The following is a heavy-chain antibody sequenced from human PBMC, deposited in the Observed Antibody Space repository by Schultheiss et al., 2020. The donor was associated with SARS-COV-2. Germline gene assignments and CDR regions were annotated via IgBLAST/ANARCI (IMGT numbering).Heavy chain of an antibody. CDR3: ARGQRERYDFWSGYYPPTYYFDY. D-gene: IGHD3-3*01. V-gene: IGHV3-11*06. CDR1: GFTFSDYY. CDR2: ISSSSSYT. J-gene: IGHJ4*02. Sequence: GGSLRLSCAASGFTFSDYYMSWIRQAPGKGLEWVSYISSSSSYTNYADSVKGRFTISRENAKNSLYLQMNSLRAGDTAVYYCARGQRERYDFWSGYYPPTYYFDYWGQGTLVTVSS.